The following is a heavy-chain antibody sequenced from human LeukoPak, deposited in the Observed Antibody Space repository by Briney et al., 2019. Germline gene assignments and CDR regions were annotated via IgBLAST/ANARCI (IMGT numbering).Heavy chain of an antibody. CDR2: ISSSSSYI. CDR3: ARDNPTSNYYDSSGKYRGDY. J-gene: IGHJ4*02. D-gene: IGHD3-22*01. Sequence: TGGSLRLSCAASGFTFSSYSMNWVRQAPGKGLEWVSSISSSSSYIYYADSVKGRFTISRDNAKNSLYLQMNSLRAEDTAVYYCARDNPTSNYYDSSGKYRGDYWGQGTLVTVSS. CDR1: GFTFSSYS. V-gene: IGHV3-21*01.